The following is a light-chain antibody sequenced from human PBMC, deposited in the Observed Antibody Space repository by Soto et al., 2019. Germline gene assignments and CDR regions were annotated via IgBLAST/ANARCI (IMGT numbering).Light chain of an antibody. J-gene: IGKJ3*01. CDR2: GAS. V-gene: IGKV3-20*01. CDR1: QSVSSSY. CDR3: QQYTSSLFT. Sequence: IVLTQSPGTMSLSTGDRATLSCRASQSVSSSYLAWYQQKSGQAPRLLIYGASSRSAGIPDRFSGSGSGTAFTLTIRGLEPEDFAVYYCQQYTSSLFTFGPGTRVDIK.